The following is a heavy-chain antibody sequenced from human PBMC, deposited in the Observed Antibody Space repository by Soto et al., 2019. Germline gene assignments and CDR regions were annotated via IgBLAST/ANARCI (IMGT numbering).Heavy chain of an antibody. Sequence: GGSLRLSCAASGFTFSNYWMTWVRQAPGKGLEWVANIKEDGSEKHYVDSVKGRFTISRDISQNTVYLEMSSLRIEDTAVYYCARDFGELELLGLGPHSYSHYYGMDVWGQGTTVTVSS. CDR2: IKEDGSEK. CDR3: ARDFGELELLGLGPHSYSHYYGMDV. CDR1: GFTFSNYW. V-gene: IGHV3-7*01. J-gene: IGHJ6*02. D-gene: IGHD1-7*01.